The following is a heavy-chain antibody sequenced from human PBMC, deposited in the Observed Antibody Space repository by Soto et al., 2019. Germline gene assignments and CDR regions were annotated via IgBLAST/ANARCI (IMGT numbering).Heavy chain of an antibody. V-gene: IGHV3-33*01. D-gene: IGHD6-6*01. CDR3: AREYSSSSGLDY. CDR2: IWFDGSKK. Sequence: QVQLVESGGGVVQPGRSLRLSCAAYGFTFSNYGMHWVRQGPGKGLEWVAVIWFDGSKKYYADYVKGRFTISRDNSKNTLYLQMNTLRAEDTAVYYCAREYSSSSGLDYWGQGTLVTVSS. J-gene: IGHJ4*02. CDR1: GFTFSNYG.